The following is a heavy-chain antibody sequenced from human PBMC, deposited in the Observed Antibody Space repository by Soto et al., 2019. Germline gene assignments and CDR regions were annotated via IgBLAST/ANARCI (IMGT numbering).Heavy chain of an antibody. CDR3: ARSVDYVWGSYRVFDY. J-gene: IGHJ4*02. CDR2: IYPGDSDT. CDR1: GYSFTSYW. Sequence: GESLKISCKGSGYSFTSYWIGWVRQMPGKGLEWMGIIYPGDSDTRYSPSFQGQVTISADKSISTAYLQSSSLKASDTAMYYCARSVDYVWGSYRVFDYWGQGTLVTVSS. D-gene: IGHD3-16*02. V-gene: IGHV5-51*03.